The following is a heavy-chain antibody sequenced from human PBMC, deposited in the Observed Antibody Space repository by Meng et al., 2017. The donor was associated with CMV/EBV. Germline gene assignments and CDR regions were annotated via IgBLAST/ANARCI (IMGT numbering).Heavy chain of an antibody. Sequence: GRGLVEPVGSVRLSCGAFGLAFSWFSLSWVRLAPWKGLDWVSSVSSSSISIYYAHSVQCLFTISRDNDTYPLYLQINSLRAEDTAVYYCPRGGYWGQGTLVTVSS. V-gene: IGHV3-21*01. CDR3: PRGGY. J-gene: IGHJ4*02. CDR2: VSSSSISI. CDR1: GLAFSWFS.